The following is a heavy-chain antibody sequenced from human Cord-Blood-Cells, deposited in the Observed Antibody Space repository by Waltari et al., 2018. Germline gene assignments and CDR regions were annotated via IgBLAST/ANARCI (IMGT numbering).Heavy chain of an antibody. D-gene: IGHD3-22*01. Sequence: VQLVQSGAEVKKPGSSVKVSCKPSGGTFTSSAISWVPQAPAQGLEWMGGIIPIFGTANYAQKFQGRVTITADESTSTAYMELSSLRSEDTAVYYCARDPEDYYYDSSGYYDYWGQGTLVTVSS. CDR2: IIPIFGTA. CDR1: GGTFTSSA. J-gene: IGHJ4*02. CDR3: ARDPEDYYYDSSGYYDY. V-gene: IGHV1-69*01.